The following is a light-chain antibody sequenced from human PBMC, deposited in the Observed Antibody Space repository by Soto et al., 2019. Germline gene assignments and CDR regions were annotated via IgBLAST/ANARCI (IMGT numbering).Light chain of an antibody. V-gene: IGKV1-39*01. Sequence: DIPMTQSPSSLSASVGDRVTITCRASQSISSYLNWYQQKPGKAPKLLIYAASSLQSGVPSRFSGSGSETDFTPTISSLQPDDCATYYCQQSYSTPYPFGHGTKLEIK. CDR2: AAS. J-gene: IGKJ2*01. CDR3: QQSYSTPYP. CDR1: QSISSY.